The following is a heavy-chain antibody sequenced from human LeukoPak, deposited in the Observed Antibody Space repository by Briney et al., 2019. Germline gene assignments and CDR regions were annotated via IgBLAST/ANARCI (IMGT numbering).Heavy chain of an antibody. V-gene: IGHV4-59*01. D-gene: IGHD2-15*01. Sequence: SETLSLTCTVSGGSISSYYWSWIRQPPGKGLEWIGYIYYSGSNNYNPSLKSRVTISVDTSKNQFSLKLSSVTAADTAVYYCAREGSSDAFDIWGQGTMVTVSS. CDR1: GGSISSYY. CDR3: AREGSSDAFDI. CDR2: IYYSGSN. J-gene: IGHJ3*02.